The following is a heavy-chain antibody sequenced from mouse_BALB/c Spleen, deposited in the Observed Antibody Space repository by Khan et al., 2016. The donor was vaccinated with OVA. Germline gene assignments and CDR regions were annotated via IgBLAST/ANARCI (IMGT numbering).Heavy chain of an antibody. CDR2: INTYTGEP. CDR1: GYTFTNYG. J-gene: IGHJ4*01. CDR3: ARPPYVSYVMVY. Sequence: QIQLVQSGPELKKPGETVKISCKASGYTFTNYGMNWVKQAPGKGLKWMGWINTYTGEPTYADDFKGRFAFSLETSASTPYLQINNLKNEDTCTYFCARPPYVSYVMVYWGQGTSVTVSS. V-gene: IGHV9-3-1*01. D-gene: IGHD1-1*01.